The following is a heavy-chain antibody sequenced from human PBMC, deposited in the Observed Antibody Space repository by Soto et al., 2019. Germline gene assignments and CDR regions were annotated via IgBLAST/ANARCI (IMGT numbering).Heavy chain of an antibody. V-gene: IGHV3-23*01. CDR3: AKGVHYYGSGSPSHY. D-gene: IGHD3-10*01. CDR2: ISGSGGST. CDR1: GFTFSSYA. J-gene: IGHJ4*02. Sequence: GSLRLSCAASGFTFSSYAMSWVRQAPGKGLEWVSAISGSGGSTYYADSVKGRFTISRDNSKNTLYLQMNSLRAEDTAVYYCAKGVHYYGSGSPSHYWGQGTLVTVSS.